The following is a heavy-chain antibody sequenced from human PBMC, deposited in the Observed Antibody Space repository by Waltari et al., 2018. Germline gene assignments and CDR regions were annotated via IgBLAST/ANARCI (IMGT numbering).Heavy chain of an antibody. Sequence: QVQLVESGGVVVQPGRSLRLSCAASGFLFSTFAMHWVRQAPGKGLEWVAFISYDGSKEYYPDSLKGRFTVSRDNSKNMLYLQMNSLRPEDTAVYFCARERVYTSWWFDPWGQGTLVTVSS. V-gene: IGHV3-30*04. CDR2: ISYDGSKE. CDR3: ARERVYTSWWFDP. J-gene: IGHJ5*02. CDR1: GFLFSTFA. D-gene: IGHD3-16*01.